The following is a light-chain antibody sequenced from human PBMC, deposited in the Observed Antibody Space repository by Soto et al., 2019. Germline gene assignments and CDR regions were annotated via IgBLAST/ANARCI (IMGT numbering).Light chain of an antibody. Sequence: QSALTQPASVSGSPGQSITISCTXXXXDVGAYNYVSWYQQHPGKAPKLMIFEVSDRPSGVSNRFSGSKSSNTASLTISGLQAEDEADYYCSSYTSSNTLVFGGGTKLTVL. CDR2: EVS. CDR3: SSYTSSNTLV. J-gene: IGLJ2*01. V-gene: IGLV2-14*01. CDR1: XXDVGAYNY.